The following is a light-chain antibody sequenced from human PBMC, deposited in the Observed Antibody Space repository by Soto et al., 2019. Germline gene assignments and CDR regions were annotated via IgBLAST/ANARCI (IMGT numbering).Light chain of an antibody. V-gene: IGKV3-15*01. CDR2: DAS. CDR1: QSVSSY. J-gene: IGKJ1*01. Sequence: EIALTQSTATLSLCPGERAALSCRASQSVSSYLAWYQQKPGQAPRLLIYDASTRATGIPDRFSGSGSGTEFTLTISSLHSEDFGVYYCQQYDNWWTFGQGTKVDIK. CDR3: QQYDNWWT.